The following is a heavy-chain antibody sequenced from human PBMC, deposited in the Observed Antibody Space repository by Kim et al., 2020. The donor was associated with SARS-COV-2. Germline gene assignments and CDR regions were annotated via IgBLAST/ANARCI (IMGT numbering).Heavy chain of an antibody. V-gene: IGHV4-39*01. CDR3: ERLQLSRITIFGVVAKGNWFDP. J-gene: IGHJ5*02. Sequence: SETLSLTCTVYGGSISSSSYYWGWIRQPQGKGLEWIGSIYYSGSTYYNPSLKSRVTISVDTSKNQFSLKLSSVTAADTAVYYCERLQLSRITIFGVVAKGNWFDPCGQRTLVT. CDR2: IYYSGST. CDR1: GGSISSSSYY. D-gene: IGHD3-3*01.